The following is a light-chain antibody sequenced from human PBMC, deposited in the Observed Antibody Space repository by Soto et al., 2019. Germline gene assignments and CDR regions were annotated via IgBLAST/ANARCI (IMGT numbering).Light chain of an antibody. Sequence: DIQMTQSPSTLSASVGDRVTITCRASQSISSWLAWFQQKPGKAPKLLIYDASSLESGVPSRFSGSGSGTEFTLTISSRQPDDFATYYCQQYGGAFGPGTKVDIK. V-gene: IGKV1-5*01. CDR1: QSISSW. CDR3: QQYGGA. CDR2: DAS. J-gene: IGKJ3*01.